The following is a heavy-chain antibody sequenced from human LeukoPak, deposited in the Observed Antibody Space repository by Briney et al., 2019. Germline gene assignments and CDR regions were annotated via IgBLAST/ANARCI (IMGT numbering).Heavy chain of an antibody. CDR2: INPNSGGT. CDR3: ARDSGERGSGSYLIAY. CDR1: GYIFTDYY. J-gene: IGHJ4*02. D-gene: IGHD3-10*01. Sequence: ASVTVSCKASGYIFTDYYMHWVRQAPGQELGWMGRINPNSGGTNYAQKFQGRVTMTRDTSISTAYTELSSLRSEDMATYYCARDSGERGSGSYLIAYWGQGTLVTVSS. V-gene: IGHV1/OR15-1*02.